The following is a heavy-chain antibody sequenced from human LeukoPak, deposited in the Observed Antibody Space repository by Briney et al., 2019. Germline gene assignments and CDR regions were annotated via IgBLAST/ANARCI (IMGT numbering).Heavy chain of an antibody. CDR2: TYYRSKWYN. CDR3: ARVDTTMVWLSWFDP. Sequence: SQTLSLTCAISGDSVSRNSAAWNWIRQSPSRVLEWLGRTYYRSKWYNDYAVSVKSRITINPDTSKNQFSLQLVSVTPEDTAVYYCARVDTTMVWLSWFDPWGQGTLVTVSS. D-gene: IGHD5-18*01. J-gene: IGHJ5*02. CDR1: GDSVSRNSAA. V-gene: IGHV6-1*01.